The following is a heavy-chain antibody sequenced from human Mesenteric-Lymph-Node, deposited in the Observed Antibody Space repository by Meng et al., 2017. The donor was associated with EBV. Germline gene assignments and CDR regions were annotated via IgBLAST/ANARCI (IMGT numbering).Heavy chain of an antibody. V-gene: IGHV4-61*01. CDR3: ARENPARGNWFDP. Sequence: QVKRQESGTGLVKPSETRSLTCTVSGGSVSSTSYYWSWIRQPPGKRLEWIGYVYYSGSTNYNPSLKSRVTISVDTSKNQFSLNLYSVTAADTAVYYCARENPARGNWFDPWGQGALVTVSS. D-gene: IGHD3-10*01. CDR2: VYYSGST. J-gene: IGHJ5*02. CDR1: GGSVSSTSYY.